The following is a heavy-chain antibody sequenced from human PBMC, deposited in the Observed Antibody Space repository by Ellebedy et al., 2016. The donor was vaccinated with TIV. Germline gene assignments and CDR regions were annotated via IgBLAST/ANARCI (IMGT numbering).Heavy chain of an antibody. CDR2: INHSGST. J-gene: IGHJ4*02. CDR3: ARVDDYYGSGSLDY. Sequence: SETLSLTXAVEGGAFSGYFWSWIRQSPGKGLEWIGEINHSGSTNYNPSLKSRVTMSVDTTKKHISLRLSSVTAADTAVYYCARVDDYYGSGSLDYWGRGTLVAVSS. CDR1: GGAFSGYF. D-gene: IGHD3-10*01. V-gene: IGHV4-34*01.